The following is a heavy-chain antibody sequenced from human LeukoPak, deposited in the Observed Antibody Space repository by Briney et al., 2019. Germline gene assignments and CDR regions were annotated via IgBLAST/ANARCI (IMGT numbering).Heavy chain of an antibody. CDR3: ARAGGQQWLVENWFDP. CDR2: INHSGST. Sequence: PSETLSLTCAVFGGSCSGYYWSWIRQPPGKGLEWIGEINHSGSTNYNPSLKSRVTISVDTSKNQFSLKLSSVTAADTAVYYCARAGGQQWLVENWFDPWGQGTLVTVSS. D-gene: IGHD6-19*01. CDR1: GGSCSGYY. V-gene: IGHV4-34*01. J-gene: IGHJ5*02.